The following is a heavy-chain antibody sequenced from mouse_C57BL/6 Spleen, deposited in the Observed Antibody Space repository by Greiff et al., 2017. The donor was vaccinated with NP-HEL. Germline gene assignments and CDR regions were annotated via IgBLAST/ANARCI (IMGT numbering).Heavy chain of an antibody. Sequence: QVQLQQSGAELVKPGASVKISCKASGYAFSSYWMNWVKQRPGKGLEWIGQIYPGDGDTNYNGKFKGKATLTADKSSSTAYMQLSNLTSEDSAVYFCARRVASPYAMDYWGQGTSVTVSS. J-gene: IGHJ4*01. CDR1: GYAFSSYW. CDR2: IYPGDGDT. D-gene: IGHD6-1*01. CDR3: ARRVASPYAMDY. V-gene: IGHV1-80*01.